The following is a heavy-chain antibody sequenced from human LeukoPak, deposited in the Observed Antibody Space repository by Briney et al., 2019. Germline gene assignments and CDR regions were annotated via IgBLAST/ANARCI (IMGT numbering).Heavy chain of an antibody. D-gene: IGHD6-6*01. Sequence: QPGVSLRLSCAASGSTVNSNYMSWVRQAPGKGLEWVSLIYTGGSTYYADSVKGRFTISRDNSKNTLYLQMNSLRPEDTAVYYCARGFGKVAANVFGGYTMDVWGQGTTVTVSS. V-gene: IGHV3-66*02. CDR2: IYTGGST. J-gene: IGHJ6*02. CDR3: ARGFGKVAANVFGGYTMDV. CDR1: GSTVNSNY.